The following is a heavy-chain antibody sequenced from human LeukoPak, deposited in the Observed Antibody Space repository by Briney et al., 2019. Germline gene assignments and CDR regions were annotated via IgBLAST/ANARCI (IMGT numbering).Heavy chain of an antibody. V-gene: IGHV6-1*01. CDR1: GDSVSSNSAA. Sequence: SQTLSLTCTISGDSVSSNSAAWNWIRQSPSRGLEWLGRAYYRSKWYNDYAVSVKSRITINPDTSKNQFSLKLSSVTAADTAVYYCMASGYSDTETNDYWGQGTLVTVSS. D-gene: IGHD5-12*01. J-gene: IGHJ4*02. CDR3: MASGYSDTETNDY. CDR2: AYYRSKWYN.